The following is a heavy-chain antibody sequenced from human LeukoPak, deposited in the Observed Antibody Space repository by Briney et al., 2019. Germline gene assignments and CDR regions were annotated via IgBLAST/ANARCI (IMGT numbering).Heavy chain of an antibody. V-gene: IGHV1-2*06. D-gene: IGHD1-26*01. J-gene: IGHJ3*02. Sequence: ASVKVSCKASGYTFTGYYMHWVRQAPGQGLEWMGRINPNSGGTNYAQKFQGRVTMTRDTSISTAYMELSRLGSDDTAVYYCARDVGATDAFDTWGQGTMVTVSS. CDR2: INPNSGGT. CDR3: ARDVGATDAFDT. CDR1: GYTFTGYY.